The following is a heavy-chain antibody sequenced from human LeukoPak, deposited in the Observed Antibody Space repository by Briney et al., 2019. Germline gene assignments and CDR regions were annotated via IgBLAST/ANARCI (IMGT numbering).Heavy chain of an antibody. CDR3: ARDIFYNGSGPYYGMDV. CDR2: IGTAGDT. CDR1: GFTFSSYD. J-gene: IGHJ6*02. V-gene: IGHV3-13*01. D-gene: IGHD3-10*01. Sequence: GGSLRLSCAASGFTFSSYDMHWVRQATGKGLEWVSAIGTAGDTYYPGSVKGRFTISRENAKNSLYLQMNSLRAGDTAVYYCARDIFYNGSGPYYGMDVWGQGTTVTVSS.